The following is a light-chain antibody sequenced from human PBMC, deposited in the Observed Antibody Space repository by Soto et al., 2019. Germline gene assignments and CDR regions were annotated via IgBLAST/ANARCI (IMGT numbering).Light chain of an antibody. CDR2: GAS. J-gene: IGKJ4*01. CDR3: QQLRMYPST. V-gene: IGKV3-15*01. CDR1: HGVGNN. Sequence: VMTQSPTTLSVSPGERATLSCRASHGVGNNLAWYQQIPGQAPRLLIYGASTRATGIPARFSGSGSGTDFALTITSLQAEDFATYYCQQLRMYPSTFGGGTKVDIK.